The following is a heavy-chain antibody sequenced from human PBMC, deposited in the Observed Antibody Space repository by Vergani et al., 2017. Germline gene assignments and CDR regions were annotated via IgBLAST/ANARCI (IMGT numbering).Heavy chain of an antibody. V-gene: IGHV4-31*03. J-gene: IGHJ4*02. CDR2: IYYRGST. D-gene: IGHD1-1*01. CDR1: GGSISSGGYY. CDR3: ARGLQHYSPTNFDY. Sequence: QVQLQESGPGLVKPSQTLSLTCTVSGGSISSGGYYWSWIRQPPGKGLEWIGYIYYRGSTYYKPSLKGRVTISVDTSKNQFSLKLSSVTAADTAVYYCARGLQHYSPTNFDYWGQGTLVTVSS.